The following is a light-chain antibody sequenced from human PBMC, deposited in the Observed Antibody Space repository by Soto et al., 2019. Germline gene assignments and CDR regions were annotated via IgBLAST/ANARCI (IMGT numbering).Light chain of an antibody. Sequence: IQMTQSPSTLSASVGDTVTITCRASERIDNWLAWYQQKPGKAPKLLIFAASTLVRGVPSRFSGRGSGTEFTLTISSLQADDYATFYCQQYHTDWTFGQGTKVDIK. CDR1: ERIDNW. CDR2: AAS. J-gene: IGKJ1*01. V-gene: IGKV1-5*01. CDR3: QQYHTDWT.